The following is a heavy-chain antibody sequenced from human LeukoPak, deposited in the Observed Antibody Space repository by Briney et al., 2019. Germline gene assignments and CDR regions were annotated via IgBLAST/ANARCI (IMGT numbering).Heavy chain of an antibody. CDR2: IYSGGST. CDR1: GFTVSSNY. J-gene: IGHJ4*02. CDR3: AKTALAVAGIVPVESELDY. Sequence: GGSLRLSCAASGFTVSSNYMSWVRQAPGKGLEWVSVIYSGGSTNYADSVKGRFTISRDISKNTLYLQMNSPRAEDTAVYYCAKTALAVAGIVPVESELDYWGQGTLVTVSS. V-gene: IGHV3-66*01. D-gene: IGHD6-19*01.